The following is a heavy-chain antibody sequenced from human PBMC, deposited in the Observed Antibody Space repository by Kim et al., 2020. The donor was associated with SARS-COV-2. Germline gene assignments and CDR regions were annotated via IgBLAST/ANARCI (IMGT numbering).Heavy chain of an antibody. Sequence: GGSLRLSCAASGFTFSSYGMHWVRQAPGKGLEWVAVIWLDGSNKYYADSVKGRFTVSRDNSKNTLYLQMNSLRAEDTAVYFCGRGRGRYYYYMDVWGKGTTVPVSS. J-gene: IGHJ6*03. CDR3: GRGRGRYYYYMDV. D-gene: IGHD1-20*01. V-gene: IGHV3-33*08. CDR1: GFTFSSYG. CDR2: IWLDGSNK.